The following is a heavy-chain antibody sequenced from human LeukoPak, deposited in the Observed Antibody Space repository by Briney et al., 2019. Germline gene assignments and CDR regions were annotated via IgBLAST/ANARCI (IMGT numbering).Heavy chain of an antibody. J-gene: IGHJ5*02. CDR2: ISGSSDTK. Sequence: PGGSQRLFCAASGFPIDAYAVLWARQAPGGGLECLSLISGSSDTKFYSDSVERRFTISRHITKHSLFLQMNSLRTGDTARYHSVKDGGNLYTSFDTWGQGSLVTVSS. V-gene: IGHV3-43*02. CDR3: VKDGGNLYTSFDT. D-gene: IGHD4-23*01. CDR1: GFPIDAYA.